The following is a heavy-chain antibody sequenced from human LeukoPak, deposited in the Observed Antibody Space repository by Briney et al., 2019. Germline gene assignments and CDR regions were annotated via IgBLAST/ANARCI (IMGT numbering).Heavy chain of an antibody. CDR3: ARVGWELSFDY. Sequence: GGSLRLSCAASGFTFSSYDTHWVRQATGKGLEWVSAIGTAGDTYYPGSVKGRFTISRENAKNSLYLQMNSLRAGDTAVYYCARVGWELSFDYWGQGTLVTVSS. D-gene: IGHD1-26*01. CDR1: GFTFSSYD. J-gene: IGHJ4*02. V-gene: IGHV3-13*01. CDR2: IGTAGDT.